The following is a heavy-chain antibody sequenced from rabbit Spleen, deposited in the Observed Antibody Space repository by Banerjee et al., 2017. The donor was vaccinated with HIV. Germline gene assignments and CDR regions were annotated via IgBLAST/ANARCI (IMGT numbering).Heavy chain of an antibody. V-gene: IGHV1S45*01. CDR1: GFSLTASDF. D-gene: IGHD6-1*01. Sequence: QEQVVESGGGLVKPGASLTLTCTASGFSLTASDFIYWVRQAPGKGLEWVACVYSGSSGNTYYASWAKGRFAISKTSSTTVTLQMTDLTAADTATYFCARNNVGAPGYGHAIDLWGQGTLVTVS. J-gene: IGHJ4*01. CDR2: VYSGSSGNT. CDR3: ARNNVGAPGYGHAIDL.